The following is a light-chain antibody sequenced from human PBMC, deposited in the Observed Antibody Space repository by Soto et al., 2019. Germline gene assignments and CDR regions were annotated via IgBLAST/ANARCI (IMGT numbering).Light chain of an antibody. CDR1: ESIYINS. Sequence: EIVLTQSPGTLSLSPGESATLSCKASESIYINSFAWYYQKPGQPPRLLIYGASTRATGIPDWFSGSGSGTDFVLSIDRLEVEDSGIYYCQQYGASPFSFGPGTIVDIK. CDR3: QQYGASPFS. CDR2: GAS. V-gene: IGKV3-20*01. J-gene: IGKJ3*01.